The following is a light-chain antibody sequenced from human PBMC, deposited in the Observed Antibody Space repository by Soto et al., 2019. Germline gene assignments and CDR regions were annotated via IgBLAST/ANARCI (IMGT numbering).Light chain of an antibody. V-gene: IGKV3-11*01. CDR3: QQLTDWPPQWT. CDR2: DAS. J-gene: IGKJ1*01. Sequence: VLLAQAEYTLSLPPGARATLSGRASRTISSYLAWYQQKPGQAPRLLIYDASSRATGIPARFSGSGAGTDFTRTISSLELEDFAVYYCQQLTDWPPQWTFGQGTKVDIK. CDR1: RTISSY.